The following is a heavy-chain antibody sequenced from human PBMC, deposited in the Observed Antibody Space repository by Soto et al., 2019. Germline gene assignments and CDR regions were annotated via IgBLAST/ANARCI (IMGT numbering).Heavy chain of an antibody. J-gene: IGHJ6*02. Sequence: EVQLLESGGGLVQPGGSLRLSCAASGFTFSSYAMSWVRQAPGKGLEWVSAISGSGGSTYYADSVKGRFTISRDNSKNPLYLQMNSLRAEDTAVYYCAKGAEAGSLRPHYYYGMDVWGQGTTVTVSS. V-gene: IGHV3-23*01. CDR3: AKGAEAGSLRPHYYYGMDV. D-gene: IGHD6-13*01. CDR2: ISGSGGST. CDR1: GFTFSSYA.